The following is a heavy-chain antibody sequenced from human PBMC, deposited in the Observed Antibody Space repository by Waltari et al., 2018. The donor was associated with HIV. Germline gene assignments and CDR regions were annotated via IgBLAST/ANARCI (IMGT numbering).Heavy chain of an antibody. J-gene: IGHJ4*02. D-gene: IGHD3-22*01. CDR1: GFPYVSYA. CDR2: ISGSGADS. CDR3: AKAFSDNTAYYYDF. V-gene: IGHV3-23*01. Sequence: EVQLLESGGGLVQPGGSRRLPCAASGFPYVSYAMTWVRQSPGRGLGWVSAISGSGADSFYADSVKGRFSISRDNSKNTVYLQMNNLRAADTAIYYCAKAFSDNTAYYYDFWGRGTRVTVAS.